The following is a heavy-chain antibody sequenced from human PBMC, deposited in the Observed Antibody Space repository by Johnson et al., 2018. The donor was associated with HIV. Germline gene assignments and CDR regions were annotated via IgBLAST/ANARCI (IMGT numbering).Heavy chain of an antibody. CDR3: AIIWNHTFDI. J-gene: IGHJ3*02. Sequence: QVQLVESEGGVVQPGGSLRLSCAASGFTFSSYGMHWVRQAPGKGLEWVAFIRYDGSNKYYADFVKGRFSISRDNSKNTLYLQMNSLRAEDTAVYYCAIIWNHTFDIWGQGTMVTVSS. V-gene: IGHV3-30*02. CDR2: IRYDGSNK. D-gene: IGHD1-14*01. CDR1: GFTFSSYG.